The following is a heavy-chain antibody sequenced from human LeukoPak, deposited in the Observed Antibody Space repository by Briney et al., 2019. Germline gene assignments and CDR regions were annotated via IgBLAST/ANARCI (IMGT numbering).Heavy chain of an antibody. CDR3: ARHPTPLRYYYDSSGYYYFDY. CDR1: GGSTSSSSYY. D-gene: IGHD3-22*01. J-gene: IGHJ4*02. Sequence: SETLSLXCTVSGGSTSSSSYYWGWSRQPPGKGPEWIGSIYYSGITYYNPSLKSRVTISVDTSKNQFSLKLSSVTAADTAVYYCARHPTPLRYYYDSSGYYYFDYWGQGTLVTVSS. CDR2: IYYSGIT. V-gene: IGHV4-39*01.